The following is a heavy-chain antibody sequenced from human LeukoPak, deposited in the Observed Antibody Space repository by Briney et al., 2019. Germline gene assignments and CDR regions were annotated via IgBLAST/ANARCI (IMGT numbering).Heavy chain of an antibody. J-gene: IGHJ3*02. Sequence: TSETLSLTCSVSGGSISSYYWSWIRQPPGKGLEWIGYLYYSGSTNSIPSLKSQVTMSVDTSKNQFSLKLRSLTAADTAVYYCARGGSGISNAFDIWGQGTMVTVSS. CDR3: ARGGSGISNAFDI. V-gene: IGHV4-59*01. CDR1: GGSISSYY. D-gene: IGHD3-10*01. CDR2: LYYSGST.